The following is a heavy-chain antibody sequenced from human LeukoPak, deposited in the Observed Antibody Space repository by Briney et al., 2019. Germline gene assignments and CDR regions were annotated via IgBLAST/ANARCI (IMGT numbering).Heavy chain of an antibody. CDR1: GFTFSSYA. Sequence: GGSLRLSCAASGFTFSSYAMSWVRQAPGKGLEWVSAISGSGGSTYYADSVKGRFTISRDNSKNTLNLQMNSLRAEDTAVYYCAKGFASGWEPFDYWGQGTLVTVSS. CDR3: AKGFASGWEPFDY. V-gene: IGHV3-23*01. CDR2: ISGSGGST. J-gene: IGHJ4*02. D-gene: IGHD1-26*01.